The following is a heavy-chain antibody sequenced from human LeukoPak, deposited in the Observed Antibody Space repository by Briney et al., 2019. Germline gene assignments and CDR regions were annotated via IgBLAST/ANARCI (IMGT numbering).Heavy chain of an antibody. CDR3: ARESDCVWGSPWVFDY. Sequence: GGSLRLSCAASGFTFSDYYMSWIRQAPGKGLEWVSYISSSGSTIYYADSVKGRFTISRDNAKNSLYLQMNSLRAEDTAVYYCARESDCVWGSPWVFDYWGQGTLVTVSS. CDR2: ISSSGSTI. J-gene: IGHJ4*02. CDR1: GFTFSDYY. V-gene: IGHV3-11*01. D-gene: IGHD3-16*01.